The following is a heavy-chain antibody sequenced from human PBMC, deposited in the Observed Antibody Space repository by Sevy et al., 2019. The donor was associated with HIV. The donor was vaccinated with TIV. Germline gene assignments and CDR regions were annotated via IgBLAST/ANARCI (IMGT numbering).Heavy chain of an antibody. V-gene: IGHV3-7*03. CDR1: GFSVSEYW. J-gene: IGHJ4*02. Sequence: GGSLRLSCEASGFSVSEYWMTWVRQAPGKGLEWVANMRQDGREKYYVDSVKGRFTISRDNAKNSLYLQMNSLRAEDTAVYYCARGVFGSGSRLGLGYWGQGTLVTVSS. D-gene: IGHD3-10*01. CDR2: MRQDGREK. CDR3: ARGVFGSGSRLGLGY.